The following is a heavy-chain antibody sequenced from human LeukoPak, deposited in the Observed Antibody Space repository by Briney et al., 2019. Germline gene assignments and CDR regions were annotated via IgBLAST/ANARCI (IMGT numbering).Heavy chain of an antibody. CDR1: GSSIFEGYY. D-gene: IGHD3-22*01. V-gene: IGHV4-38-2*01. CDR3: ARLWSTQYDGSGYFSRGFDI. J-gene: IGHJ3*02. Sequence: SETLSLTCAVSGSSIFEGYYWDRIRQAPGKGLEWIGTVYHSGSTYHNPSLKSRVTISVDMSKNEFSLQLNSVTAADTAVYYCARLWSTQYDGSGYFSRGFDIWGQGTMVSVSS. CDR2: VYHSGST.